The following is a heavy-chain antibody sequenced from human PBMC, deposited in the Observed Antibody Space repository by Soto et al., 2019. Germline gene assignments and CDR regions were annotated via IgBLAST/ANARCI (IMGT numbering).Heavy chain of an antibody. V-gene: IGHV4-31*02. J-gene: IGHJ2*01. CDR1: GGSIDTSDYY. CDR3: ARHPRITRGWHFDL. Sequence: SETLSLTCTVSGGSIDTSDYYWSWIRQQPGKGLEWIGYIFHSGDTYYNPSLTSRLAFSVDTSKNQFSLRLTSVTVADTAIYFCARHPRITRGWHFDLWGRGTLVTVSS. D-gene: IGHD1-20*01. CDR2: IFHSGDT.